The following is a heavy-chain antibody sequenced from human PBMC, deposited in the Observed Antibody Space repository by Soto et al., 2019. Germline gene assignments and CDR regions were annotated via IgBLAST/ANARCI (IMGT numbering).Heavy chain of an antibody. V-gene: IGHV4-59*01. CDR3: ARGGRSSSWYLSLFDH. CDR2: IYYSGST. CDR1: GGSISSYY. Sequence: LSLTCTVSGGSISSYYWSWIRQPPGKGLEWIGYIYYSGSTNYNPSLKSRVTISVDTSKNQFSLKLSSVTAADTAVYYCARGGRSSSWYLSLFDHWGQGTLVTVSS. D-gene: IGHD6-13*01. J-gene: IGHJ5*02.